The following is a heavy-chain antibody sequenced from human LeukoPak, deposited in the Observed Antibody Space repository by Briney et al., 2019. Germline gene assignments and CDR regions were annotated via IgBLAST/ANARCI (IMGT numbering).Heavy chain of an antibody. Sequence: PGGSLRLSCAVSGFTFSSYTMNWVRQAPGKGLEWVSSITGSSTYIYYADSLKGRFTISRDNAKNSLYLQMNNLGAEDTAVYYCARDLTVTSTCWFDLWGQGTLVTVSS. D-gene: IGHD4-11*01. CDR3: ARDLTVTSTCWFDL. J-gene: IGHJ5*02. V-gene: IGHV3-21*03. CDR1: GFTFSSYT. CDR2: ITGSSTYI.